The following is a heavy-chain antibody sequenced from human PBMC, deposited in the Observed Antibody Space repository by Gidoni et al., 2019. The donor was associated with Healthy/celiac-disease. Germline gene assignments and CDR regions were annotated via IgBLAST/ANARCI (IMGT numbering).Heavy chain of an antibody. CDR2: INPTGGST. CDR1: GYTFTRYE. J-gene: IGHJ4*02. V-gene: IGHV1-46*03. D-gene: IGHD6-6*01. CDR3: TRGRSLGYSSSSALIYYFDY. Sequence: QVQLVQSGAEVKKPGASVKVSCKASGYTFTRYEMHWVRQAPGQGLEWMGIINPTGGSTTYAQKFQGTVTMTRDTSTSTVYMELSSLRSEDTAVYYCTRGRSLGYSSSSALIYYFDYWGQGTLVTVSS.